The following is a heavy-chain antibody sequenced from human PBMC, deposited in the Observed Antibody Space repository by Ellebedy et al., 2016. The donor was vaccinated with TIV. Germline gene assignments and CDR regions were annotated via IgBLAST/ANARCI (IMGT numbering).Heavy chain of an antibody. J-gene: IGHJ3*02. CDR2: LSSSSSTI. CDR1: GFTFSVYN. CDR3: ARVMSRDAFDI. V-gene: IGHV3-48*01. D-gene: IGHD2-8*01. Sequence: GESLKISXAASGFTFSVYNMNWVRQAPGKGLEWVSFLSSSSSTIYYADSVKGRFTISRDNAKNSLYLQMNSLRAEDTAVYYCARVMSRDAFDIWGQGTMVTVSS.